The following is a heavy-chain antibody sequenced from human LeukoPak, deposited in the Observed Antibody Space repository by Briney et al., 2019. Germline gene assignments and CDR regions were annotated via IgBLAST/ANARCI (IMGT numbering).Heavy chain of an antibody. D-gene: IGHD1-26*01. J-gene: IGHJ4*02. Sequence: GGSLRLSCAASGFTFSSYGMHWVRQAPGKGLEWVAVIWYDGSNKYYADSVKGRFTISRDNSKNTLYLQMNSLRAENTAVYYCARDGEGSSYLDYWGQGTLVTVSS. CDR1: GFTFSSYG. V-gene: IGHV3-33*01. CDR2: IWYDGSNK. CDR3: ARDGEGSSYLDY.